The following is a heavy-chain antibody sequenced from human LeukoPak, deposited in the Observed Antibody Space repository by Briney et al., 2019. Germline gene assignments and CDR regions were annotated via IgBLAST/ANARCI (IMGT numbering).Heavy chain of an antibody. V-gene: IGHV3-53*01. CDR2: IYSGGST. CDR3: ARSRYDSSGYESSAEYFQH. D-gene: IGHD3-22*01. J-gene: IGHJ1*01. Sequence: PGGSLRLSCAASGFTVSSNYMSWVRQAPGKGLEWVSVIYSGGSTYYADSVKGRFTISRDNSKNTLYLQMNSLRAEDTAVYYCARSRYDSSGYESSAEYFQHWGQGTLVTVSS. CDR1: GFTVSSNY.